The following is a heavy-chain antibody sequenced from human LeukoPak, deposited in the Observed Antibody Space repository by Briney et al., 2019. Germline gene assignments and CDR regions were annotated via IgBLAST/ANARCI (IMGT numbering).Heavy chain of an antibody. V-gene: IGHV3-33*01. CDR1: GFTFSSYG. Sequence: PGGSLRLSCAASGFTFSSYGMHWVRQAPGKGLEWVAVIWYDGSNKYYADSVKGRFTISRDNSKNTLYLQMNSLRAEDTAVYYCASANMVRGVFFDYWGQGTLVTVSS. J-gene: IGHJ4*02. CDR3: ASANMVRGVFFDY. CDR2: IWYDGSNK. D-gene: IGHD3-10*01.